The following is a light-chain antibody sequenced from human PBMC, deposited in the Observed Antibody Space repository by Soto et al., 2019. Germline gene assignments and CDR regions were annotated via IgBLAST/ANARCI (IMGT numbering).Light chain of an antibody. Sequence: AIQLTHSPSSLSASVGDRVTITCRASQDISSSLAWYQQKAGKAPKLLIYGASILQSGVPSGFSGSGFGKDFTLTISSLRAEDFAIHFCQQTKSYPSTSGGGIKVDIX. CDR3: QQTKSYPST. CDR2: GAS. CDR1: QDISSS. J-gene: IGKJ4*01. V-gene: IGKV1-13*02.